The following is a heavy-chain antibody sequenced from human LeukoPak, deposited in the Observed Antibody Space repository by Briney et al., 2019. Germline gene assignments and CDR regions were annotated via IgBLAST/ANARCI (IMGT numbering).Heavy chain of an antibody. Sequence: GRSLRLSCAAFGFTFSSYGMHWVRQAPGKGLEWVAVISYDGSNKYYADSVKGRFTISRDNSKNTLYLQMNSLRAEDTAVYYCAKEIEVGAYPDYWGQGTLVTVSS. D-gene: IGHD1-26*01. CDR1: GFTFSSYG. J-gene: IGHJ4*02. CDR2: ISYDGSNK. V-gene: IGHV3-30*18. CDR3: AKEIEVGAYPDY.